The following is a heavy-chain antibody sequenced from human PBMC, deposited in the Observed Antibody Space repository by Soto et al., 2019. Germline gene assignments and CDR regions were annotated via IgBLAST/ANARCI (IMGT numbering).Heavy chain of an antibody. CDR3: AGNTEKGY. J-gene: IGHJ4*02. CDR2: IYSGGEI. Sequence: EVQLVESGGGLVQPGGSLRLSCAASGFIVSSNYMNWVRQAPGKGLEWVSVIYSGGEIYYVDSVKGRFTSSRDNSKNTLYLQMKSLRVEDSGLYYCAGNTEKGYWGQGTLVTVSS. D-gene: IGHD2-2*02. V-gene: IGHV3-66*01. CDR1: GFIVSSNY.